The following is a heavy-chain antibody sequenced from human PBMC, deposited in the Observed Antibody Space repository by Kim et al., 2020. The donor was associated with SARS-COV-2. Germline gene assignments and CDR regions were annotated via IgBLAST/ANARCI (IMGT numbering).Heavy chain of an antibody. CDR1: GFTFSSYG. D-gene: IGHD3-10*01. J-gene: IGHJ4*02. CDR2: IWYDGSNK. V-gene: IGHV3-33*06. Sequence: GGSLRLSCAASGFTFSSYGMHWVRQAPGKGLEWMAVIWYDGSNKYYADSVKGRFTISRDNAKNTLFLQMNSLRAEDTAVYYCAKERTLWFGEFYFDYWGQGTLVTVSS. CDR3: AKERTLWFGEFYFDY.